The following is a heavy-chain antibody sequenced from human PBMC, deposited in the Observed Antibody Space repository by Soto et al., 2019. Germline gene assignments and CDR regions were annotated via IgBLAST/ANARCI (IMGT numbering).Heavy chain of an antibody. CDR3: ARSAISPSGGLIGPFDF. D-gene: IGHD3-16*02. CDR2: IKAANGDT. J-gene: IGHJ4*02. Sequence: QVHLVQSGAEERKPGASVRVSCETSGYRFTAYAIHWVRHAPGQRPEWMGWIKAANGDTRYAQNFQTRLTITSDTSASTAYMDLSSLRFEDTAVYYCARSAISPSGGLIGPFDFWGQGNLVAVSS. CDR1: GYRFTAYA. V-gene: IGHV1-3*05.